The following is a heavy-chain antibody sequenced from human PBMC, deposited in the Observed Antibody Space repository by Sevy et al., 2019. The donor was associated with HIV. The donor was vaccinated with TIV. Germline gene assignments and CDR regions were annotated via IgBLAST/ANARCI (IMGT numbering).Heavy chain of an antibody. Sequence: GGSLRLSCVASGFTFSSYSMNWVRQAPGKGLEWVSYISSSSDSSRTLYYADSVKGRFSISRDNAKNSVHLQMTSLRLEDSGVYYCARPDLSGWYFDFWGHGTLVTVSS. D-gene: IGHD6-19*01. V-gene: IGHV3-48*01. CDR3: ARPDLSGWYFDF. J-gene: IGHJ4*01. CDR1: GFTFSSYS. CDR2: ISSSSDSSRTL.